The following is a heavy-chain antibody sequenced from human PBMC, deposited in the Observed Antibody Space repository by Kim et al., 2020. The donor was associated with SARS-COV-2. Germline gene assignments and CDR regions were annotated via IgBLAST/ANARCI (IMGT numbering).Heavy chain of an antibody. D-gene: IGHD3-10*01. Sequence: ASVKVSCKASGYTFTSYDISWVRQAPGQGLEWMGWISAYNGNTNYAQKLQGRVTMTTDTSTSTAYMELRSLRSDDTAVYYCARFGSGMGGYYYYYGMDVWGQGTTVTVSS. CDR2: ISAYNGNT. CDR3: ARFGSGMGGYYYYYGMDV. V-gene: IGHV1-18*01. CDR1: GYTFTSYD. J-gene: IGHJ6*02.